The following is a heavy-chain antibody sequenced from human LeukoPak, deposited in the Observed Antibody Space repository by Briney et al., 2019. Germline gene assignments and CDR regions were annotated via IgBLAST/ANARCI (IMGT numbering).Heavy chain of an antibody. Sequence: GRSLRLSCAASGFTFSSYAMHWVRQAPGKGLEWVAVISYDGSNKYYADSVKGRFTISRDNSKNMLYLQMNSLRAEDTAVYYCARGSTIFGVVIMALDYWGQGTLVTVSS. CDR3: ARGSTIFGVVIMALDY. V-gene: IGHV3-30-3*01. CDR2: ISYDGSNK. D-gene: IGHD3-3*01. J-gene: IGHJ4*02. CDR1: GFTFSSYA.